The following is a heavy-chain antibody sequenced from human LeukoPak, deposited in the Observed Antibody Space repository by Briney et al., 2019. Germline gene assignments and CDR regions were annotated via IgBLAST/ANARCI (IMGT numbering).Heavy chain of an antibody. V-gene: IGHV1-18*01. Sequence: ASVKVSCKASGYTFTSYGISWVRQAPGQGLEWMGWISAYNGNTNYAQKLQGRVTMTTDTSTGTAYMELRSLRSDDTAVYYCARDGDSGYSYGTSDYWGQGTLVTVSS. J-gene: IGHJ4*02. CDR1: GYTFTSYG. CDR2: ISAYNGNT. D-gene: IGHD5-18*01. CDR3: ARDGDSGYSYGTSDY.